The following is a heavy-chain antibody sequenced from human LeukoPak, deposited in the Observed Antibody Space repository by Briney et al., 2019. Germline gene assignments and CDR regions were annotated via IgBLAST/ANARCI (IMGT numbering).Heavy chain of an antibody. Sequence: SQTLSLTCTVSGGSISSGSYYWSWIRQPAGKGLEWIGRIYTSGSTNYNPSLKSRVTISVDTSKNQFSLKLSSVTAADTAVYYCARHYYGSGSYYNSGVGAFDIWGQGTMVTVSS. CDR2: IYTSGST. CDR3: ARHYYGSGSYYNSGVGAFDI. CDR1: GGSISSGSYY. V-gene: IGHV4-61*02. D-gene: IGHD3-10*01. J-gene: IGHJ3*02.